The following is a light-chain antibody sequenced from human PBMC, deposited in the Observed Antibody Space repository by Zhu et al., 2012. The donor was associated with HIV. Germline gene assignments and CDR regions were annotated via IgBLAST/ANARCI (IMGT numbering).Light chain of an antibody. CDR3: QQYDSSPWT. Sequence: EIELTQSPGTLSLSPGERATLSCRASQTVSSSYLAWYQQKPGQAPRLLIYGESSRASGIPDRFSGSGSGTDFTLTISRLEPEDFAVYYCQQYDSSPWTFGQGTKVEIK. J-gene: IGKJ1*01. V-gene: IGKV3-20*01. CDR1: QTVSSSY. CDR2: GES.